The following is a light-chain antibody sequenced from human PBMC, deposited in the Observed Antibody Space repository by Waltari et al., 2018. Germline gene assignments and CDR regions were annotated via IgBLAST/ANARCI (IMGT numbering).Light chain of an antibody. V-gene: IGLV1-51*01. CDR2: DN. Sequence: QSVLTQPPSVSAAPGQDVTISCPGSSSHLGNNFVSWYQQFPGTAPRLLIYDNKRPAGIPDRFSGSTSDTSATLGITGLQTGDEADYYCGTWDSSLRAAVFGGGTKVTVL. CDR3: GTWDSSLRAAV. J-gene: IGLJ2*01. CDR1: SSHLGNNF.